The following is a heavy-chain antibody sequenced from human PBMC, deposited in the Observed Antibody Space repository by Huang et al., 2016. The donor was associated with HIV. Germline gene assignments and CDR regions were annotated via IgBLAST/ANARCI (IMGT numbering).Heavy chain of an antibody. V-gene: IGHV1-24*01. D-gene: IGHD2-15*01. Sequence: QVQLVESGAELKKPGASVRVSCKVSGYTVSELSLHWVRQAPEKGIEWMGGCDPEEGETSYAQRLHGRVTMTEDTSTDTAYMELSSLRPENTAVYYCATSTPDVGAGVLRSAFDIWGQGTMVTVSS. CDR1: GYTVSELS. CDR3: ATSTPDVGAGVLRSAFDI. J-gene: IGHJ3*02. CDR2: CDPEEGET.